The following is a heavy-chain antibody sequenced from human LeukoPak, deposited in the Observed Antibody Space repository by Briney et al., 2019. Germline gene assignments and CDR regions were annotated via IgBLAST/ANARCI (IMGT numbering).Heavy chain of an antibody. Sequence: GGSLTLSCAASGFTFSSYWMSWVRPAPGKGLEWVGNIKQDGSEKYYVDSVKGRFTISRDNAKNSLYLQMNSLRAEDTAVYYCARVSWYSSSSRYFDYWGQGTLVTVSS. D-gene: IGHD6-6*01. V-gene: IGHV3-7*04. CDR1: GFTFSSYW. CDR2: IKQDGSEK. CDR3: ARVSWYSSSSRYFDY. J-gene: IGHJ4*02.